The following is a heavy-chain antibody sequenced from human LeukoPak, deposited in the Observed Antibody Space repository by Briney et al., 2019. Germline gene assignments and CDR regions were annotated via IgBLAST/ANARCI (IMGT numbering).Heavy chain of an antibody. D-gene: IGHD3-22*01. J-gene: IGHJ4*02. CDR2: IYPGDSDT. CDR3: ASSSYDTKGYYYVDH. Sequence: GESLKISCKASGYTFTSYWIGWVRQMPGRGLEWVGIIYPGDSDTRYSPSFQGQATISADKSLSTAYLQWSSLKASDTDMYYCASSSYDTKGYYYVDHWGQGTLVTVSS. CDR1: GYTFTSYW. V-gene: IGHV5-51*01.